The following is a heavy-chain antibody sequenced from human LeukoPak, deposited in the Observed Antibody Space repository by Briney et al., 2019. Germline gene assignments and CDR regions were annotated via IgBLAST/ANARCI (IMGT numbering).Heavy chain of an antibody. V-gene: IGHV4-34*01. CDR1: GFTFSSYA. CDR3: ARSFDY. J-gene: IGHJ4*02. Sequence: PGGSLRLSCAASGFTFSSYAMSWIRQPPGKGLEWIGEINHSGSTNYNPSLKSRVTISVDTSKNQFSLKLSSVTAADTAVYYCARSFDYWGQGTLVTVSS. CDR2: INHSGST.